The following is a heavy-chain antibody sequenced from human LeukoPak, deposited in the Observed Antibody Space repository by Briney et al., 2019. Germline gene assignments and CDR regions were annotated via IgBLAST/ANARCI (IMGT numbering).Heavy chain of an antibody. J-gene: IGHJ5*02. CDR3: ARDVRAAAAPA. D-gene: IGHD6-13*01. CDR2: ISSSSSYI. Sequence: GGSLRLSCAASGFTFSSYSMNRVRQAPGKGLEWVSSISSSSSYIYYADSVKGRFTISRDNAKNSLYLQMNSLRAEDTAVYYCARDVRAAAAPAWGQGTLVTVSS. V-gene: IGHV3-21*01. CDR1: GFTFSSYS.